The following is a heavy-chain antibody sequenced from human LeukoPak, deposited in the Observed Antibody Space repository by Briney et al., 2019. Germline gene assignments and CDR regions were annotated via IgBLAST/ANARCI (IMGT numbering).Heavy chain of an antibody. Sequence: ASVKVSCKASGYTFTGYYMHWVRQAPGQGLEWMGWINPNSGGTNYAQKFQGRVTMTRDTSISTAYMELSRLRSEDTAVYYCARGLPLYYDYVWGSYRYSYYFDYWGQGTLVTVSS. CDR3: ARGLPLYYDYVWGSYRYSYYFDY. CDR1: GYTFTGYY. D-gene: IGHD3-16*02. V-gene: IGHV1-2*02. CDR2: INPNSGGT. J-gene: IGHJ4*02.